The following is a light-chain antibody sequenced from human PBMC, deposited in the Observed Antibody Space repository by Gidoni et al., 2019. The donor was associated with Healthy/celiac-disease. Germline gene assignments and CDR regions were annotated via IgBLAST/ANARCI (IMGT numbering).Light chain of an antibody. CDR1: QSVLYSSNNKNY. CDR2: WAS. V-gene: IGKV4-1*01. Sequence: LGERATINCKSSQSVLYSSNNKNYLAWYQQKPGQPPKLLIYWASTRESGVPDRFSGSGSGTDFTLTISSLQAEDVAVYYCQQYYSTPFTFGPGTKVDIK. J-gene: IGKJ3*01. CDR3: QQYYSTPFT.